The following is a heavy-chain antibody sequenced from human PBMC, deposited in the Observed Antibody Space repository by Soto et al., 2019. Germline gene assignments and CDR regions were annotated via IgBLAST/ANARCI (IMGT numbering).Heavy chain of an antibody. CDR1: GGSISSYY. Sequence: SETLSLTCTVSGGSISSYYWSWIRQPPGKGLEWIGYIYYSGSTNYNPSLKSRVTISVDTSKNQFSLKLSSVTAADTAVYYCARYQGYSGSYLAPFDYWGQGTLVPVSS. CDR3: ARYQGYSGSYLAPFDY. D-gene: IGHD1-26*01. CDR2: IYYSGST. J-gene: IGHJ4*02. V-gene: IGHV4-59*01.